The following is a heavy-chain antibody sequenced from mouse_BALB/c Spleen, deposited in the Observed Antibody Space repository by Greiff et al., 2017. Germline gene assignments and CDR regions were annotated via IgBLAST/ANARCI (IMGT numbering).Heavy chain of an antibody. J-gene: IGHJ3*01. V-gene: IGHV1-62-2*01. CDR3: ARHEDEGEDEGWFAY. Sequence: VKLMESGAGLVKPGASVKLSCKASGYTFTEYIIHWVKQRSGQGLEWIGWFYPGSGSIKYNEKFKDKATLTADKSSSTVYMELSRLTSEDSAVYFCARHEDEGEDEGWFAYWGQGTLVTVSA. CDR2: FYPGSGSI. CDR1: GYTFTEYI.